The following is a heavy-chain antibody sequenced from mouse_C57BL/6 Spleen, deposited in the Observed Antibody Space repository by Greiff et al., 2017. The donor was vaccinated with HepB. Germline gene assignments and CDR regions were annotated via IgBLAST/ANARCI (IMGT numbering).Heavy chain of an antibody. J-gene: IGHJ2*01. CDR3: ARNPSPLYGSSYFDY. CDR1: GYTFTSYW. D-gene: IGHD1-1*01. CDR2: IDPNSGGT. V-gene: IGHV1-72*01. Sequence: QVQLQQSGAELVKPGASVKLSCKASGYTFTSYWMHWVKQRPGRGLEWIGRIDPNSGGTKYNEKFKSKATLTVDKPSSTAYMQLSSLTSEDSAVYYCARNPSPLYGSSYFDYWGQGTTLTVSS.